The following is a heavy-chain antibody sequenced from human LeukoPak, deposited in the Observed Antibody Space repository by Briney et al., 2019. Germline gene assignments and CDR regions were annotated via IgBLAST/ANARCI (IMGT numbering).Heavy chain of an antibody. Sequence: PGGSLRLSCSASGFTFSSYAMHWVRQALGKGLEYVSAISSNGGSTYYADSVKGRFTISRDNSKNTLYLQMNSLRAEDTAVYYCARGGGSSIDFNWFDPWGQGTLVTVSS. CDR3: ARGGGSSIDFNWFDP. D-gene: IGHD2-2*01. CDR1: GFTFSSYA. CDR2: ISSNGGST. J-gene: IGHJ5*02. V-gene: IGHV3-64*04.